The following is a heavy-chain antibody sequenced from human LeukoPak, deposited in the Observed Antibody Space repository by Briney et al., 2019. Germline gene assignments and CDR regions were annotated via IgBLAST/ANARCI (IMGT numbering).Heavy chain of an antibody. CDR2: IYYSGGT. Sequence: KTSQTLSLTCTVSGGSISSGDYYWSWIRQPPGKGLEWIGYIYYSGGTYYNPSLKSRLTISVDTSKNQFSLKLSSVTAADTAVYYCARGRVGRLDAFDIWGQGTMVTVSS. J-gene: IGHJ3*02. CDR1: GGSISSGDYY. D-gene: IGHD1-26*01. CDR3: ARGRVGRLDAFDI. V-gene: IGHV4-30-4*08.